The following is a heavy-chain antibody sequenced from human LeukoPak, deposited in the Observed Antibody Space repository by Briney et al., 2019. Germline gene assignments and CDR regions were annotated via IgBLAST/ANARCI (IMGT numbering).Heavy chain of an antibody. J-gene: IGHJ4*02. CDR3: ARVGYGSGSYSTLDY. D-gene: IGHD3-10*01. V-gene: IGHV1-69*11. Sequence: SVKVSCKASGGTFSSYAISGVRQAPGQGLELMGRIIPILGTADYAQKFQGRVTITADEPTSTAYMKLSSLRSEDTAVYYCARVGYGSGSYSTLDYWGQGTLVTVSS. CDR1: GGTFSSYA. CDR2: IIPILGTA.